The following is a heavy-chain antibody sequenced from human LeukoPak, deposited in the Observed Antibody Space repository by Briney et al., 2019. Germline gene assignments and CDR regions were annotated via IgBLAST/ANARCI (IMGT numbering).Heavy chain of an antibody. D-gene: IGHD3-3*01. V-gene: IGHV3-7*01. CDR1: GFTFSSYW. CDR3: ARVGYDFWSERYYYYYYMDV. CDR2: IKQDGSEK. J-gene: IGHJ6*03. Sequence: GGSLRLSCAASGFTFSSYWMSWVRQAPGKGLEWVANIKQDGSEKYYVDSVKGRFTISRANAKNSLYLQMNSLRAEDTAEYYCARVGYDFWSERYYYYYYMDVWGKGTTVTVSS.